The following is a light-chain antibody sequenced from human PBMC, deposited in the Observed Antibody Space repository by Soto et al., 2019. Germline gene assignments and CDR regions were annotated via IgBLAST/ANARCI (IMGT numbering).Light chain of an antibody. CDR3: QQYNSYRT. Sequence: DIQMTQSPSTLSASVGDRVTITCRASQSISSWLAWYQQKPGKAPKLLIYKASSLESGVPSRFSGSGYGTEFPLTISSLQPDDFATYYCQQYNSYRTFGQGTKVEIK. J-gene: IGKJ1*01. V-gene: IGKV1-5*03. CDR1: QSISSW. CDR2: KAS.